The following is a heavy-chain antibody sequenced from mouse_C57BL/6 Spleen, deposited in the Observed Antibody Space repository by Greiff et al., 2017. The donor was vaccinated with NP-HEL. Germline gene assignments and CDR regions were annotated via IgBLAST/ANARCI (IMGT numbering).Heavy chain of an antibody. V-gene: IGHV1-19*01. CDR2: INPYNGGT. Sequence: EVQLQQSGPVLVKPGASVKMSCKASGYTFTDYYMNWVKQSHGKSLEWIGVINPYNGGTSYNQKFKGKATLTVDKSSSTAYMELNSLTSEDSAVYYCARSREGDAMDYWGQGTSVTVSS. CDR1: GYTFTDYY. CDR3: ARSREGDAMDY. J-gene: IGHJ4*01.